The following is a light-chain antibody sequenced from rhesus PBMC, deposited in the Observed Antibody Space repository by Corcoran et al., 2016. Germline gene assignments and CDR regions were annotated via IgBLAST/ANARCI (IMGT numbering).Light chain of an antibody. CDR3: CSYRSGSTFV. CDR2: DVS. Sequence: TQPRSVSKSLGQSATIACTGTSNDVGGYNNVSWYQQQLGTAPRLLIYDVSKRPSGVSDRVSGSKYGNTASLTISGLQAEDEADYYCCSYRSGSTFVFGSGTKLTVL. CDR1: SNDVGGYNN. J-gene: IGLJ6*01. V-gene: IGLV2S9*01.